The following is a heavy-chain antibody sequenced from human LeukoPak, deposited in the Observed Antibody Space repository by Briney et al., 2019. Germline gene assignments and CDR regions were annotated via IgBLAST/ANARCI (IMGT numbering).Heavy chain of an antibody. D-gene: IGHD3-22*01. V-gene: IGHV3-9*01. CDR2: ISWNSGSI. J-gene: IGHJ4*02. CDR1: GFTFSSYW. Sequence: PGGSLRLSCAASGFTFSSYWMHWVRQAPGKGLEWVSGISWNSGSIGYADSVKGRFTISRDNAKNSLYLQMNSLRAEDTALYYCAKDCTYYYDSSGYYCYWGQGTLVTVSS. CDR3: AKDCTYYYDSSGYYCY.